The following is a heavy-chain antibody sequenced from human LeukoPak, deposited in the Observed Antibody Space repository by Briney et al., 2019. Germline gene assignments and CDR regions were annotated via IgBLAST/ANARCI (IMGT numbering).Heavy chain of an antibody. CDR2: IYYTGNT. CDR1: GDSITGYY. D-gene: IGHD1-26*01. V-gene: IGHV4-39*07. J-gene: IGHJ4*02. Sequence: PSETLSLTCSVSGDSITGYYWGWIRQPPGKGLEWIGNIYYTGNTYYNSSLKSRVTISLDTSKNQFSLKVISMTAADTAVYYCARMSGNYYSSGLGFDSWGQGTLVTVSS. CDR3: ARMSGNYYSSGLGFDS.